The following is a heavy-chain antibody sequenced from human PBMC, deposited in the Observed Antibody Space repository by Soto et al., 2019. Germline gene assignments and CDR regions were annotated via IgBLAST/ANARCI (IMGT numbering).Heavy chain of an antibody. D-gene: IGHD1-1*01. Sequence: GESLKISCKTSGHRFTTYWISWVRQMPGKGLEYMGKINPTDSETNYSPSFEGHVTFSVDRSTSTAYVRWNSLKASDTAMYYCASPTITSTSFYYAMEVWGQGTTVTVSS. V-gene: IGHV5-10-1*01. CDR2: INPTDSET. CDR1: GHRFTTYW. J-gene: IGHJ6*02. CDR3: ASPTITSTSFYYAMEV.